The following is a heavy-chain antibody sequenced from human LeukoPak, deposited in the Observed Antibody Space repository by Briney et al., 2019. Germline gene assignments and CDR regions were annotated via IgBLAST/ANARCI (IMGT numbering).Heavy chain of an antibody. D-gene: IGHD3-10*02. CDR2: ISSSGSYI. Sequence: GGSLRLSCAASGFTFSGYSMNWVRQAPGKGLEWVSSISSSGSYIYYADSVKGRFTISRDNAKSSLYLQMNSLRAEDTAVYYCAELGITMIGGVWGKGTTVTISS. V-gene: IGHV3-21*01. CDR3: AELGITMIGGV. CDR1: GFTFSGYS. J-gene: IGHJ6*04.